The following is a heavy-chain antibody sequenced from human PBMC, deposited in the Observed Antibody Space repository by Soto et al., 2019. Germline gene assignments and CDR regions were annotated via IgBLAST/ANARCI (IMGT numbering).Heavy chain of an antibody. D-gene: IGHD6-13*01. CDR1: GGSISSGGYY. Sequence: SETLSLTCTVSGGSISSGGYYWSWIRQHPGKGLEWIGYIYYSGSTYYNPSLKSRVTISVDTSKNQFSLKLSSVTAADTAVYYCASSSSWSYGMDVWGQGTTVTVSS. J-gene: IGHJ6*02. V-gene: IGHV4-31*03. CDR3: ASSSSWSYGMDV. CDR2: IYYSGST.